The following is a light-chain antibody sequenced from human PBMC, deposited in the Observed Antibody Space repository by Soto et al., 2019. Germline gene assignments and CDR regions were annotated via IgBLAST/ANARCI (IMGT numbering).Light chain of an antibody. CDR1: QSVSSSY. CDR2: GAS. V-gene: IGKV3-20*01. Sequence: EIALTQSPGTLSLSPGERATLSSRASQSVSSSYLAWYLQKPGQAPRLLIYGASSRATGIPDRFSGSGSGTDFTLTISRLEPEDFAVYYCQQLRTFGQGTKVDIK. CDR3: QQLRT. J-gene: IGKJ1*01.